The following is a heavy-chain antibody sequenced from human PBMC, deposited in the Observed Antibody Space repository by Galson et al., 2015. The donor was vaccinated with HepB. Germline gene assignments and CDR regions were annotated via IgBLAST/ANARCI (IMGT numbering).Heavy chain of an antibody. D-gene: IGHD2-21*02. J-gene: IGHJ3*02. V-gene: IGHV4-34*01. CDR2: INHSGDT. CDR3: ARAVPNCGGDCYRDSFDI. CDR1: GGPFSGYY. Sequence: LTCAVYGGPFSGYYWTWIRQAPEKGLEWIGEINHSGDTNYNPSLKNRVTISVDTSKNQFSLNLGSVTAADTAMYFCARAVPNCGGDCYRDSFDIWGQGTMVIVSS.